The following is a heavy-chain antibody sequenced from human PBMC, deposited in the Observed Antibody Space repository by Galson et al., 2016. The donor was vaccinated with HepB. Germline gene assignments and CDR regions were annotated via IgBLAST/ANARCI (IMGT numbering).Heavy chain of an antibody. CDR2: ISAYNGNT. CDR3: ARDATSYDSWSGYYNSGMDV. D-gene: IGHD3-3*01. CDR1: GYNFNEYG. Sequence: SVKVSCKASGYNFNEYGISWVRQAPGQGLEWMGWISAYNGNTNYAQKFEGRVTMTTDTPTSTAYMELRSLRSDDTAVYYCARDATSYDSWSGYYNSGMDVWGQGTTVTGSS. J-gene: IGHJ6*02. V-gene: IGHV1-18*01.